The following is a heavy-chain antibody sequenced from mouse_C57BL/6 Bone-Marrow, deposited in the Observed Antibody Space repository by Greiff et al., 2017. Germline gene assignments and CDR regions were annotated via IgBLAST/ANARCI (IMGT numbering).Heavy chain of an antibody. CDR1: GFTFSDYY. CDR3: ASGGFAY. CDR2: ISNGGGST. V-gene: IGHV5-12*01. J-gene: IGHJ3*01. Sequence: EVKLMESGGGLVQPGGSLKLSCAASGFTFSDYYMYWVRQTPEKRLEWVAYISNGGGSTYYPDTVKGRFTISRDNAKNTLYLRMSRLKSEDTAMYYCASGGFAYWGQGTLVTVSA.